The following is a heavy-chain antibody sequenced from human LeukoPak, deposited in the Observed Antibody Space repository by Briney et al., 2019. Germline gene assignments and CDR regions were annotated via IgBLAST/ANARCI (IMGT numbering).Heavy chain of an antibody. CDR1: GFTFSSYW. D-gene: IGHD4-23*01. Sequence: PGGSLRLSCAASGFTFSSYWMNWVRQAPGKGLEWVANIKQDGSEKYYVDSVKGRFTISRDNAKNSMYLQMNSLRTEDTAVYYCARAAHGGVDYWGQGTLVTVSS. CDR3: ARAAHGGVDY. V-gene: IGHV3-7*05. CDR2: IKQDGSEK. J-gene: IGHJ4*02.